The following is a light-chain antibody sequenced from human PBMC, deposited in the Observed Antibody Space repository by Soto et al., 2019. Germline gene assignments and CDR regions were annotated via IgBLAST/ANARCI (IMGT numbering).Light chain of an antibody. CDR3: QQSYSTPYT. Sequence: DIQMTQSPSSLSASVGDRVTITCRASQSISSYLNWYQQKPGKAPKLLIYATSTLQSGVPSTFSGSGSATEFTLTITSLQPEYFATYYCQQSYSTPYTFGQGTKLEIK. CDR2: ATS. J-gene: IGKJ2*01. V-gene: IGKV1-39*01. CDR1: QSISSY.